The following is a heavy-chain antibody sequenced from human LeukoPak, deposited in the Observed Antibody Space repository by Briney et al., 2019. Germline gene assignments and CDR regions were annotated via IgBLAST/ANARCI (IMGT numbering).Heavy chain of an antibody. CDR2: ISSRSTTI. CDR1: GFTLSSYS. J-gene: IGHJ4*02. CDR3: ARDVEQWLVRVYYFDY. Sequence: GGSLRLSCATSGFTLSSYSMNWVRQAPGKGLEWVSYISSRSTTIYYADSVKGRFTISRDNAKNSLYLQMNSLRAEDTAVYYCARDVEQWLVRVYYFDYWGQGTLVTVSS. V-gene: IGHV3-48*01. D-gene: IGHD6-19*01.